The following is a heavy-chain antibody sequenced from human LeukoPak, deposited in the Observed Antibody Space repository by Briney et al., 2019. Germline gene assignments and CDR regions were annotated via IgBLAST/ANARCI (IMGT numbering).Heavy chain of an antibody. D-gene: IGHD3-10*01. CDR2: INHSGST. Sequence: PSETLSLTCAVYGGSFSGYYWSWIRQPPGKGLEWIGEINHSGSTNYNPSLKSRVTISVDTSKNQFSLKLSSVTAADTAVYYCAGLRRITMVRVDYWGQGTLVTVSS. CDR3: AGLRRITMVRVDY. J-gene: IGHJ4*02. CDR1: GGSFSGYY. V-gene: IGHV4-34*01.